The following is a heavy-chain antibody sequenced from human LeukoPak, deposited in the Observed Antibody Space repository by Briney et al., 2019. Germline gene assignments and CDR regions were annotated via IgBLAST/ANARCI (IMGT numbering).Heavy chain of an antibody. CDR2: ISSSSSTI. D-gene: IGHD2-21*02. CDR3: ARVYCGGDCGYFDY. CDR1: GFTFSSYS. Sequence: PGGSLRLSCAASGFTFSSYSMNWVRQAPGKGLEWVSSISSSSSTIYYADSVKGRFTISRDNAKNSVYLQMNSLRAEDTAVYYCARVYCGGDCGYFDYWGQGTLVTVSS. J-gene: IGHJ4*02. V-gene: IGHV3-48*01.